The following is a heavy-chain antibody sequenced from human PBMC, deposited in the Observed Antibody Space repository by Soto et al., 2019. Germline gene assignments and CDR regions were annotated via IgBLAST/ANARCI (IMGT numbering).Heavy chain of an antibody. CDR1: GVSLSDYY. Sequence: QGQLQQWGAGLLKPSETLSLTCGVHGVSLSDYYWSWLRQPPGKGLEWIGEIFHSGGTNYNPSLKSRVIISRDASKNQFSLRLDSVSAADTAVYYCARLNHYDSSPFDYWGQGTLVTVSS. V-gene: IGHV4-34*02. D-gene: IGHD3-22*01. CDR2: IFHSGGT. CDR3: ARLNHYDSSPFDY. J-gene: IGHJ4*02.